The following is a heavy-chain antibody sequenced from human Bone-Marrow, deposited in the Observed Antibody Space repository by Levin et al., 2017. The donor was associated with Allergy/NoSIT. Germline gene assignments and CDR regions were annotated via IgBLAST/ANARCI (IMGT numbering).Heavy chain of an antibody. CDR3: ARDQYLPPGRDYYYYGMDV. D-gene: IGHD2/OR15-2a*01. Sequence: ASVKVSCKASGYMFVDYVISWVRQAPGQGLEWMGWIRPYNDDTNYAQKFQGRVTLTTDTSTSTVYMELRSLTSDDTAVYYCARDQYLPPGRDYYYYGMDVWGQGTTVTVSS. J-gene: IGHJ6*01. CDR1: GYMFVDYV. V-gene: IGHV1-18*01. CDR2: IRPYNDDT.